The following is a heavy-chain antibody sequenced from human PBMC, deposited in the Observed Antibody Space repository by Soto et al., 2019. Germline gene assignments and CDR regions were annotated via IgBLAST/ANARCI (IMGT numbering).Heavy chain of an antibody. Sequence: ASVKVSCKASGYTFTSYDINWVRQATGQGLEWMGWMNPNSGNTGYAQKFQGRVTMTRNTSISTAYMELSSLRSEDTAVYYCAIASMAYYYGSGSYYSPFNFDYWGQGTLVTVSS. J-gene: IGHJ4*02. V-gene: IGHV1-8*01. D-gene: IGHD3-10*01. CDR3: AIASMAYYYGSGSYYSPFNFDY. CDR1: GYTFTSYD. CDR2: MNPNSGNT.